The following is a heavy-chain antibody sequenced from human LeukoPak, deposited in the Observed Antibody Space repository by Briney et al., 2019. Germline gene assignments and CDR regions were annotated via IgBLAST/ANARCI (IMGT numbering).Heavy chain of an antibody. V-gene: IGHV3-23*01. J-gene: IGHJ4*02. CDR3: AKDAPRSSGWFFLDY. Sequence: GGSLRLSCGASGFSFSSCDMVWVRQAPGKGLEWVAGVSNGGDRTYHADSVKGRITISSDNSKSALFLQMNGLRAEDTAVYYCAKDAPRSSGWFFLDYWGQGTLVTVSS. CDR2: VSNGGDRT. CDR1: GFSFSSCD. D-gene: IGHD6-19*01.